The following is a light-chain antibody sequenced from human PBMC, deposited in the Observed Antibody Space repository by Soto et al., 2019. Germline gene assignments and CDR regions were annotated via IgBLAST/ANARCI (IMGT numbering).Light chain of an antibody. CDR2: GTS. V-gene: IGKV3-20*01. J-gene: IGKJ4*01. CDR3: HQYGGSPGT. Sequence: DIVLTQSPGTLSLSPGERATLSCRASRSVSSTYLAWYQHKPGQAPRFLIYGTSSRATGIPDRFSGSGSGTDFSLTISRLEPEDFAVYYCHQYGGSPGTFGGGTKVEIK. CDR1: RSVSSTY.